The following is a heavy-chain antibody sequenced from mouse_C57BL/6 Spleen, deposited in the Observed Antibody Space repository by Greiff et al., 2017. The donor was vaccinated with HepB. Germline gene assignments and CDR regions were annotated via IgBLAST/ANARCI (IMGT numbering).Heavy chain of an antibody. J-gene: IGHJ4*01. D-gene: IGHD2-4*01. CDR3: AKEGIYYDYDDGGYYAMDY. V-gene: IGHV2-3*01. CDR1: GFSLTSYG. CDR2: IWGDGST. Sequence: VMLVESGPGLVAPSQSLSITCTVSGFSLTSYGVSWVRQPPGKGLEWLGVIWGDGSTNYHSALISRLSISKDNSKSQVFLKLNSLQTDDTATYYCAKEGIYYDYDDGGYYAMDYWGQGTSVTVSS.